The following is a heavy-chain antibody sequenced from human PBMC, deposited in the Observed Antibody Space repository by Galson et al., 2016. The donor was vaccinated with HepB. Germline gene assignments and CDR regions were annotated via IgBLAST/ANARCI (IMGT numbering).Heavy chain of an antibody. CDR3: ARDSPEIVVPAVPPAIGGGYYYGMDV. CDR2: IIPIFGTA. CDR1: GGTFSSYA. V-gene: IGHV1-69*13. Sequence: SVKVSCKASGGTFSSYAISWVRQAPGQGLEWMGGIIPIFGTANYAQKFQGRVTITADESTSTAYMELSSLRSEDTAVYYCARDSPEIVVPAVPPAIGGGYYYGMDVWGQGTTVTVSS. J-gene: IGHJ6*02. D-gene: IGHD2-2*01.